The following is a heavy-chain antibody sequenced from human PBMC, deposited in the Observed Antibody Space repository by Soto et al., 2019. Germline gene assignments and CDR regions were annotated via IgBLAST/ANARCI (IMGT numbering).Heavy chain of an antibody. J-gene: IGHJ4*02. CDR2: IKQDGSEK. CDR1: GFTFSSYW. D-gene: IGHD5-18*01. CDR3: ASVFRYSYGNPYYFDF. V-gene: IGHV3-7*01. Sequence: GGSLRLSCAASGFTFSSYWMSWVRQAPGKGLEWVANIKQDGSEKYYVDSVKGRFTISRDNAKNSLYLQMNSLRAEDTAVYYCASVFRYSYGNPYYFDFSGQGPLVTVSS.